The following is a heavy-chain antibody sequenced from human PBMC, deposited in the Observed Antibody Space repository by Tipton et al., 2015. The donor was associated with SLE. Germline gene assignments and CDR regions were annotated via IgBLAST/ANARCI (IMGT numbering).Heavy chain of an antibody. V-gene: IGHV4-59*01. D-gene: IGHD4-23*01. J-gene: IGHJ4*02. CDR2: INDNGYT. CDR3: ARASAGNGYSFDY. Sequence: LRLSCTVSGGSINSFYWSWIRQPPGKGLEWIGYINDNGYTTYNPSLKSRVTMSLDTSKNQFSLRLSSVTAADTTVYYCARASAGNGYSFDYWGQGTLVTVSS. CDR1: GGSINSFY.